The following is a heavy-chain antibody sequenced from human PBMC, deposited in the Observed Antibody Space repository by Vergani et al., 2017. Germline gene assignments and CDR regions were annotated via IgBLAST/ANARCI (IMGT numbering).Heavy chain of an antibody. J-gene: IGHJ5*02. CDR1: GYTFTSYY. V-gene: IGHV1-46*03. CDR2: INPSGGST. CDR3: ARGCSSTSCLLPYWFDP. Sequence: QVQLVQSGAEVKKPGASVKVSCKASGYTFTSYYMHWVRQAPGQGLEWMGIINPSGGSTSYAQKFQGRVTMTRDTSTSTVYMELSSLRSEDTAVYYCARGCSSTSCLLPYWFDPWGQGTLVTVSS. D-gene: IGHD2-2*01.